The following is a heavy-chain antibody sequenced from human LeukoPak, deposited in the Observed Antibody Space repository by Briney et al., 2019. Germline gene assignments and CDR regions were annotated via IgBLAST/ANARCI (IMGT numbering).Heavy chain of an antibody. CDR2: ISDISDYI. J-gene: IGHJ4*02. V-gene: IGHV3-21*01. CDR1: GFTFSVNS. D-gene: IGHD6-25*01. CDR3: ATTLTRDSSGSYGALDY. Sequence: GESLGLSCAASGFTFSVNSMNWVRQAPGKGLEWVSSISDISDYIYYADSVKGRFTISRDNAKNSLYLQMNSLRVDDTAVYYCATTLTRDSSGSYGALDYWGQGTLVTVSS.